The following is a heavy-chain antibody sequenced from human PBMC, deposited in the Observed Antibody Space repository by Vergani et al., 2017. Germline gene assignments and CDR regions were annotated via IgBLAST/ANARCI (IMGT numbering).Heavy chain of an antibody. J-gene: IGHJ4*02. D-gene: IGHD4-23*01. CDR1: GGSFSGYY. CDR2: FYTSGST. Sequence: QVQLQESGPGLVKPSETLSLTCAVYGGSFSGYYWSWIRQPPGKGLEWIGRFYTSGSTNYNPSLKSRVTISVDTSKNQFSLKLSSVTAADTAVYYCARGDYGGNSGHFDYWGQGTLVTVSS. V-gene: IGHV4-4*08. CDR3: ARGDYGGNSGHFDY.